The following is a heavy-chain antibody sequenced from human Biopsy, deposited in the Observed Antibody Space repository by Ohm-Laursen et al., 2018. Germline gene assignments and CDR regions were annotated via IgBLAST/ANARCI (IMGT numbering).Heavy chain of an antibody. CDR2: IFTSGST. D-gene: IGHD3-22*01. CDR1: GASISDYY. Sequence: PSDTLSLTCAVSGASISDYYCVWIRQPAGPGLEWIGLIFTSGSTTYNPSLRSWVTMSVDTSKNPYTLKLSSVTAADTAIYYCAKGYTDYSDSSGFSYYFRYWGQGTLVTVSS. CDR3: AKGYTDYSDSSGFSYYFRY. V-gene: IGHV4-4*07. J-gene: IGHJ4*02.